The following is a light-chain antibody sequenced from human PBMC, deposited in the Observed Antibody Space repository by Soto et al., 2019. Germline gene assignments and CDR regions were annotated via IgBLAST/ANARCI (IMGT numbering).Light chain of an antibody. CDR1: SSDVGAYNY. Sequence: QSVLTQPPSASGSPGQSVAISCTGTSSDVGAYNYVAWYQQHPGKVPKLMIYEVSKRPSGVPDRFSGSKSGSTASPTVSGLQADDEADYYCSSYAGSDVFVFGTGTKVTVL. V-gene: IGLV2-8*01. CDR3: SSYAGSDVFV. J-gene: IGLJ1*01. CDR2: EVS.